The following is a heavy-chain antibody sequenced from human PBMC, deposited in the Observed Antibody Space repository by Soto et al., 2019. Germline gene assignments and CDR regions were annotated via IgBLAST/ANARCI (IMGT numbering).Heavy chain of an antibody. CDR3: AREPGTMAGWFDP. D-gene: IGHD1-7*01. Sequence: SETLSLTCTVSGGSISSGGYYWSWIRQHPGKGLEWIGYIYYSGSTYYNPSLKSRVTISVDTSKNQFSLKLSSVTAADTAVYYGAREPGTMAGWFDPWGQGTLVTVSS. J-gene: IGHJ5*02. CDR2: IYYSGST. CDR1: GGSISSGGYY. V-gene: IGHV4-31*03.